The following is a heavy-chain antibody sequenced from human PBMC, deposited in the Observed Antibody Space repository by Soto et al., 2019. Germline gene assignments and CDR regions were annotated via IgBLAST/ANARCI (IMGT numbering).Heavy chain of an antibody. D-gene: IGHD2-2*01. V-gene: IGHV4-34*01. CDR2: INHSGST. Sequence: TLSLTCAVYGGSFSGYYWSWIRQPPGKGLEWIGEINHSGSTNYNPSLKSRVTISVDTSKNQFSLKLSSVTAADTAVYYCARGSCSSTSCYVRNWFDPWGQGTLVTVSS. J-gene: IGHJ5*02. CDR1: GGSFSGYY. CDR3: ARGSCSSTSCYVRNWFDP.